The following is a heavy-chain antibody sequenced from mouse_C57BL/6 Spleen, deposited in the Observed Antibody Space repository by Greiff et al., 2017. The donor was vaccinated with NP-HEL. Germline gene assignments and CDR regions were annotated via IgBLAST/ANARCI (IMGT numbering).Heavy chain of an antibody. J-gene: IGHJ2*01. CDR1: GYTFTDYN. D-gene: IGHD1-1*01. CDR2: INPNNGGT. V-gene: IGHV1-18*01. CDR3: ARLGTTVVAGDYCDY. Sequence: VQLQQSGPELVKPGASVKIPCKASGYTFTDYNMDWVKQSHGKSLEWIGDINPNNGGTIYNQKFKGKATLTVDKSSSTAYMELRSLTSEDTAVYDCARLGTTVVAGDYCDYWGQGTTLTVSS.